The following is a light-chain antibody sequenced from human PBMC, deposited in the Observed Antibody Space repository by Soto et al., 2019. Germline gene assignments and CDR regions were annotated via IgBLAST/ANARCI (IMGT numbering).Light chain of an antibody. CDR1: QSVSSN. CDR3: QQYNNWRT. Sequence: EIVMTQSPATLSVSPGERATLSCRASQSVSSNLAWYQQKPGQAPRLLIYGTSTRASGIPARFSGSGSGTEITLTISSLQSEDSAVYYCQQYNNWRTFGQGTKVDIK. CDR2: GTS. J-gene: IGKJ1*01. V-gene: IGKV3-15*01.